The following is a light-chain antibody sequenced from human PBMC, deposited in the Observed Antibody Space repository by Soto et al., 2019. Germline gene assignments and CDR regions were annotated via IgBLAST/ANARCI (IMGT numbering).Light chain of an antibody. CDR1: QSISNL. V-gene: IGKV1-5*03. CDR2: KAS. J-gene: IGKJ5*01. Sequence: DIQMTQSPSTLSASVGDRVTISCRASQSISNLLAWYQQKPGKAPKVLIYKASSSESGVPSRFSGSGSGTEFTLTISSLQPDDFGVYYCQQRGSWPPTFGQGTRLEIK. CDR3: QQRGSWPPT.